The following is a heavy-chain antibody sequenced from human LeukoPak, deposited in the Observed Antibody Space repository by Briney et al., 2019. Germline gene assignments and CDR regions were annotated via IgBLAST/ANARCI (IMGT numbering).Heavy chain of an antibody. CDR1: GFTFSSYA. D-gene: IGHD3-10*01. V-gene: IGHV3-23*01. CDR2: ISGSGGST. Sequence: PGGSLRLSCAASGFTFSSYAMSWVRQAPGKGLEWVSAISGSGGSTCYADSVKGRFTISRDNSKNTLYLQMNSLRAEDTAVYYCARDRLDYYGSGSYDYWGQGTLVTVSS. CDR3: ARDRLDYYGSGSYDY. J-gene: IGHJ4*02.